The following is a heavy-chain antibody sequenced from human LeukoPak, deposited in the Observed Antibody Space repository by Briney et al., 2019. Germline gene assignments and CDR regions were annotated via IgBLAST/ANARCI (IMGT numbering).Heavy chain of an antibody. V-gene: IGHV1-2*02. CDR1: GYTFTGYY. CDR2: INPNSGGT. CDR3: ARGQGLVGPTSDYYYMDV. J-gene: IGHJ6*03. Sequence: EASVKVSYKASGYTFTGYYMHWVRQAPGQGLEWMGWINPNSGGTNYAQKFQGRVTMTRDTSIITTYMELSRLTSDDTAVYYCARGQGLVGPTSDYYYMDVWGKGTTVTVSS. D-gene: IGHD1-26*01.